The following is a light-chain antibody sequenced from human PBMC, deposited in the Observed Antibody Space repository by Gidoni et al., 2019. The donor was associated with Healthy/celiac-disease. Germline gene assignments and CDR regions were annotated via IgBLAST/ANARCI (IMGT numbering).Light chain of an antibody. CDR1: VLAKKY. J-gene: IGLJ3*02. CDR3: YSAADNNRL. V-gene: IGLV3-27*01. Sequence: SYELTQPSSVSVSPGQTARITCSGDVLAKKYARWFQQKPGQAPVLVIYKDSGRPSGIPGRFSGSSSGTTVTLTIGGAQVEDEADYYCYSAADNNRLFGGGTKLTVL. CDR2: KDS.